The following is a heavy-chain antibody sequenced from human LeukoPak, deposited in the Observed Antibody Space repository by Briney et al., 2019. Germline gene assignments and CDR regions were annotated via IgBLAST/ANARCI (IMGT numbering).Heavy chain of an antibody. D-gene: IGHD2-21*02. CDR1: GFTFSSYS. CDR2: ISSSSSSYI. Sequence: GGSLRLSCAASGFTFSSYSMNWVRQAPGKGLEWVSSISSSSSSYIYYADSVKGRFTISRDNAKNSLYLQMNSLRAEDTAVYYCARTLVVTATAFDYWGQGTLVTVSS. CDR3: ARTLVVTATAFDY. J-gene: IGHJ4*02. V-gene: IGHV3-21*01.